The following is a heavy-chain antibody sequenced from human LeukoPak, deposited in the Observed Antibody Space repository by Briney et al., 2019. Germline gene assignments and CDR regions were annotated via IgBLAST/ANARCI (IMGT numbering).Heavy chain of an antibody. D-gene: IGHD5-24*01. CDR2: IYYSGST. V-gene: IGHV4-31*03. Sequence: SETLSLTCTVSGGSISSGGYYWSWIRQHPGKGLEWIGYIYYSGSTYYNPSLKSRVTISVDTSKNQFSLKLSSVTAADTAVYYCARRRDGYNFDYWGQGTLVTVSS. J-gene: IGHJ4*02. CDR3: ARRRDGYNFDY. CDR1: GGSISSGGYY.